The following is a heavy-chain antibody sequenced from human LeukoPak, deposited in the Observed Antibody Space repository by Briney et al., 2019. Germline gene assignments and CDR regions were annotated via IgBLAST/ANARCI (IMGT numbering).Heavy chain of an antibody. CDR3: ARYYGSGSYQLWYFDL. Sequence: SETLSLTCTVSGGSISSYYWSWIRQPPGKGLEWIGYIYYSGSTNYNPSLKSRVTIPVDTSKNQFSLKLSSVTAADTAVYYCARYYGSGSYQLWYFDLWGRGTLVTVSS. J-gene: IGHJ2*01. V-gene: IGHV4-59*01. D-gene: IGHD3-10*01. CDR1: GGSISSYY. CDR2: IYYSGST.